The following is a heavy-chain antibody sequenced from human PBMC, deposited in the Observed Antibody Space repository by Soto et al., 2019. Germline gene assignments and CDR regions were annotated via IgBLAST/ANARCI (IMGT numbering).Heavy chain of an antibody. CDR1: EFTFSDFW. Sequence: PGGSLRLSCTASEFTFSDFWMHWVRQTPGKGLMWVSQISGNGRTTAYADSVKGRFTISRDNAKNTLYLQMNSLTVEDTAMYYCARAIPIAHGSGDPWGQGT. J-gene: IGHJ5*02. CDR2: ISGNGRTT. CDR3: ARAIPIAHGSGDP. V-gene: IGHV3-74*01. D-gene: IGHD3-10*01.